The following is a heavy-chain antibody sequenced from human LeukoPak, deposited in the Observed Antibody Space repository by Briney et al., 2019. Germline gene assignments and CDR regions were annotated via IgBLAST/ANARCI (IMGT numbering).Heavy chain of an antibody. CDR1: GFTFSSYA. J-gene: IGHJ4*02. D-gene: IGHD2-21*02. CDR3: AKGLSPVAVTAIWSR. V-gene: IGHV3-23*01. Sequence: GGSLRLSCAASGFTFSSYAMSWVRQAPGKGLERVSAISGSGGSTYYADSVKGRFTISRDNSKNTLYLQMNSLRAEDTAVYYCAKGLSPVAVTAIWSRWGQGTLVTVSS. CDR2: ISGSGGST.